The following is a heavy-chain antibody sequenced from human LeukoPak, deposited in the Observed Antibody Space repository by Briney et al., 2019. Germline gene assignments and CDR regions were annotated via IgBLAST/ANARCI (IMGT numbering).Heavy chain of an antibody. J-gene: IGHJ5*02. CDR2: IHTTGGT. V-gene: IGHV4-4*09. CDR1: GGSISGYY. CDR3: ASLPRYDNGSA. Sequence: SETLSLTCSVSGGSISGYYWSWIRQPPGKGLEWIGYIHTTGGTNYSPSLKSRVTISVDTSKNQFSLKLNSVTAADTAVYYCASLPRYDNGSAWGQGTLVTVSS. D-gene: IGHD5-12*01.